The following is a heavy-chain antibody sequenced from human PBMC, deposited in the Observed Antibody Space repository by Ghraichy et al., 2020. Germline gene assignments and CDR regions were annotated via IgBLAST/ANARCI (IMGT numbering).Heavy chain of an antibody. D-gene: IGHD3-9*01. CDR3: ARDHKAYYDILTGYYKSYYGMDV. J-gene: IGHJ6*02. V-gene: IGHV1-2*02. Sequence: ASVKVSCKASGYTFTGYYMHWVRQAPGQGLEWMGWINPNSGGTNYAQKFQGRVTMTRDTSISTAYMELSRLRSDDTAVYYCARDHKAYYDILTGYYKSYYGMDVWGQGTTVTVSS. CDR1: GYTFTGYY. CDR2: INPNSGGT.